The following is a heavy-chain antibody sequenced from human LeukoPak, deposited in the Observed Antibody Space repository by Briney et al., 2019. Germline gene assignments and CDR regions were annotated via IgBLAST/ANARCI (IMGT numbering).Heavy chain of an antibody. CDR2: ISGSGGSA. V-gene: IGHV3-23*01. CDR3: AKDGVGATWLGFFDS. J-gene: IGHJ4*02. D-gene: IGHD1-26*01. CDR1: GFTFSSYA. Sequence: PGGSLRLSCAAFGFTFSSYAMSWVRQAPGKGLEWVSGISGSGGSAYYADSVKGRFTISRDNSKNTVFLQMNRLRAEDTAVYYCAKDGVGATWLGFFDSWGQGAPVTVSS.